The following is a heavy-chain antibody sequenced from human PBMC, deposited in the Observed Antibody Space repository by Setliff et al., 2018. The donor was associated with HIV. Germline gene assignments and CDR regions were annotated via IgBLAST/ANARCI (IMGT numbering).Heavy chain of an antibody. D-gene: IGHD5-18*01. CDR1: GFTLRSYA. CDR2: ISGAGANT. V-gene: IGHV3-23*01. Sequence: ETLRLSCAASGFTLRSYAMYWVRQAPGKGLEWVAGISGAGANTYYADSVKGRFTISRDNSKDTLYLQMNSLRAEDTAVHYCAKDGSSDNLNSYFDHWGQGTLVTVSS. CDR3: AKDGSSDNLNSYFDH. J-gene: IGHJ4*02.